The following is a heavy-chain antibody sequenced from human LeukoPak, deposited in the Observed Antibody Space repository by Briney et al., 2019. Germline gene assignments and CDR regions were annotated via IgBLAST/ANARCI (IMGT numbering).Heavy chain of an antibody. CDR1: GFTFSSYA. CDR3: ATSADSSGND. Sequence: GGSLRLSCAASGFTFSSYAMSWVRQAPGKGLEWVANIKGDGSYKYYVDSVKGRFTISRDNAKSSVYLQMNTLRAEDTAVYYCATSADSSGNDWGQGTLVTVSS. J-gene: IGHJ4*02. V-gene: IGHV3-7*03. D-gene: IGHD3-22*01. CDR2: IKGDGSYK.